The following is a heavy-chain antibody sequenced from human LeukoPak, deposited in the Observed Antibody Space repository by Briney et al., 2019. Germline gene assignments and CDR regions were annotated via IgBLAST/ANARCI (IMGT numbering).Heavy chain of an antibody. CDR2: IYYSGST. CDR3: ARDLGYFDWLFPD. Sequence: SETLSLTCTVSGGSISSYYWSWIRQPPGKGLEWIGYIYYSGSTNYNPSLKSRVTISVGTSKNQFSLKLSSVTAADTAVYYCARDLGYFDWLFPDWGQGTLVTVSS. D-gene: IGHD3-9*01. V-gene: IGHV4-59*01. J-gene: IGHJ4*02. CDR1: GGSISSYY.